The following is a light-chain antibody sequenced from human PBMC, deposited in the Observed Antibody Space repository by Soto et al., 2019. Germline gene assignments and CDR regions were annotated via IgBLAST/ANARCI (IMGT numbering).Light chain of an antibody. CDR3: HQYDGSPIT. CDR2: AAS. Sequence: DIRMTQSPSSLSASVGDRVIITCRASQTISSHLNWYQQKPGKAPNLLVYAASSLQSGVPSRFSGSGSGTDFTLTISRLEPEDYAVYYCHQYDGSPITFGQGTRLEIK. CDR1: QTISSH. V-gene: IGKV1-39*01. J-gene: IGKJ5*01.